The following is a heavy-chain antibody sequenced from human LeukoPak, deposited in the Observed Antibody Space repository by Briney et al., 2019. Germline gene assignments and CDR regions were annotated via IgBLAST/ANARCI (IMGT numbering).Heavy chain of an antibody. J-gene: IGHJ3*02. CDR2: ISGSGGST. Sequence: GGSLRLSCAASGFTFSSYAMSWVRQAPGKGLEWVSAISGSGGSTYYADSVKGRFTISRDNSKNTLYLQMNSLRAEDTAVYYCAKSAYDSSGYYFLADVFDIWGQGTMVTVSS. CDR1: GFTFSSYA. V-gene: IGHV3-23*01. D-gene: IGHD3-22*01. CDR3: AKSAYDSSGYYFLADVFDI.